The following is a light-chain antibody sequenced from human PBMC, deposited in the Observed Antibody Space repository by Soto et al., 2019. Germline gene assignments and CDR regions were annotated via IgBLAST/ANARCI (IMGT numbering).Light chain of an antibody. J-gene: IGLJ1*01. CDR1: SSNIGAGFD. Sequence: QSVLTQPPSVSGAPGQRVTISCTGSSSNIGAGFDVHWYQHLPGTAPKLFIYGNNNRPSGVPDRFSGSKSGTSASLAITGLRAEDEADYYCQSYDSSLSVRYVFGTGTKVTVL. CDR3: QSYDSSLSVRYV. V-gene: IGLV1-40*01. CDR2: GNN.